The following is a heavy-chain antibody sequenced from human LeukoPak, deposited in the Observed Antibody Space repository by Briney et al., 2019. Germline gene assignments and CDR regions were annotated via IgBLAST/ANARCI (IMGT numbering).Heavy chain of an antibody. CDR3: ARAGQNNWFDP. Sequence: PGGSLRLSCAASGFTFSDYYMSWVRQAPGKGLEWVSFFSGSGEIIYYADSVKGRFTISRDNAKNSLYLQMNSLRAEDTAVYHCARAGQNNWFDPWGQGTLVTVSS. J-gene: IGHJ5*02. V-gene: IGHV3-11*01. CDR2: FSGSGEII. CDR1: GFTFSDYY.